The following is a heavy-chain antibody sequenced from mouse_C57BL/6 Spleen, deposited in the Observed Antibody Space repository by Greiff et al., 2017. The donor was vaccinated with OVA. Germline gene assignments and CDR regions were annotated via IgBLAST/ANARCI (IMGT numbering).Heavy chain of an antibody. J-gene: IGHJ3*01. CDR2: IYPNNGGN. CDR1: GYTFTDYY. V-gene: IGHV1-34*01. Sequence: VQLQQSGPELVKPGASVKMSCKASGYTFTDYYMHWVKQSHGKSLEWIGYIYPNNGGNGYNQKFKGKATLTVDKSSCTAFMECRSRTSEDSSVSYCGRGHGSSGAWFAYWGQGTLVTVSA. D-gene: IGHD1-1*01. CDR3: GRGHGSSGAWFAY.